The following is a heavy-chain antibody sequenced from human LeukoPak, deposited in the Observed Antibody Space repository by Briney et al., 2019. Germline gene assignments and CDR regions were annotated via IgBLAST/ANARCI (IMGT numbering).Heavy chain of an antibody. CDR1: GFTFDDYG. D-gene: IGHD3-3*01. CDR2: INWNGGST. J-gene: IGHJ4*02. CDR3: ARAPYPRRNGYYTDY. V-gene: IGHV3-20*04. Sequence: GRSLRLSCAASGFTFDDYGMSWVRQAPGKGLEWVSGINWNGGSTGYADSVKGRFTISRDNAKNSLYLQMNSLRAEDTALYYCARAPYPRRNGYYTDYWGQGTLVTVSS.